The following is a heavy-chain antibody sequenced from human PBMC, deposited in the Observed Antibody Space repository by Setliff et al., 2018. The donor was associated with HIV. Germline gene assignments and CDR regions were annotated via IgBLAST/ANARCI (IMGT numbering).Heavy chain of an antibody. D-gene: IGHD5-12*01. Sequence: GASVKVSCKASGGTFSSYAISWVRQAPGQGLEWMGGIIPILGIANYAQKFQGRVTITADKSTSTAYMELSSLRSEDTAVYYCARDTSRYSGYDYPPNYYYGMDVWGQGTTVTVSS. CDR3: ARDTSRYSGYDYPPNYYYGMDV. V-gene: IGHV1-69*10. J-gene: IGHJ6*02. CDR2: IIPILGIA. CDR1: GGTFSSYA.